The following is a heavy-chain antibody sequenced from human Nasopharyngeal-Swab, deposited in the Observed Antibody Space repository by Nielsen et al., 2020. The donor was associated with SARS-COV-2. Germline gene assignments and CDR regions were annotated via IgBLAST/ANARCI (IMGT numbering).Heavy chain of an antibody. V-gene: IGHV3-21*01. CDR2: ISSTGDYI. CDR3: TRDTPAMFAY. Sequence: GGSLRLSCAASGFTFNLYTINWVRQAPGKGLEWVSAISSTGDYIYYAASVKGRFTISRDNAKNSVYLQMNSLRAEDTALYYFTRDTPAMFAYWGQGTLVSVSS. CDR1: GFTFNLYT. J-gene: IGHJ4*02.